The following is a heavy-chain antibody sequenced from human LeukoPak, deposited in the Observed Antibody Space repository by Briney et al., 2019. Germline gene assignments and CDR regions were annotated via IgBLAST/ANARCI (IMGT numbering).Heavy chain of an antibody. Sequence: PGGSLRLSCAASGFTFSSYWMHWVRQAPGKGPVWVSRINNDGSSTTYADSVKGRFTISRDDAKNTLYLQMNSLRAEDTAVYYCVRGGESTWSWGQGTLVTVSS. CDR3: VRGGESTWS. CDR1: GFTFSSYW. J-gene: IGHJ5*02. D-gene: IGHD2-15*01. V-gene: IGHV3-74*01. CDR2: INNDGSST.